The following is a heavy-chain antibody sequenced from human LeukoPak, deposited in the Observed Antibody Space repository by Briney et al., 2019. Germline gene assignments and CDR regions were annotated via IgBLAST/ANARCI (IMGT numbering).Heavy chain of an antibody. CDR3: ARWDSSGWAFDY. V-gene: IGHV4-59*08. CDR1: GGTISSYY. CDR2: IHYSGST. D-gene: IGHD6-19*01. Sequence: SETLSLTCTVSGGTISSYYWNWIRQPPGKGLEWIGYIHYSGSTKYNPSLKSRVTISVDTSKNQFYLKLSSVTAADTAVYYCARWDSSGWAFDYWGQGTLVTVSS. J-gene: IGHJ4*02.